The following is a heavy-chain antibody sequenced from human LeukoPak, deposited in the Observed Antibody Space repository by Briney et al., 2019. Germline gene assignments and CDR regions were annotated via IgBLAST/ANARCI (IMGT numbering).Heavy chain of an antibody. CDR2: IYYSGST. D-gene: IGHD3/OR15-3a*01. CDR1: GGSISSGGYY. CDR3: ARCLLISKAFDI. J-gene: IGHJ3*02. Sequence: SQTLSLTCTVSGGSISSGGYYWSWIRQHPGKGLEWIGYIYYSGSTYYNPSLKSRVTILVDTSKNQFSLKLSSVTAADTAVYYCARCLLISKAFDIWGQGTMVTVSS. V-gene: IGHV4-31*03.